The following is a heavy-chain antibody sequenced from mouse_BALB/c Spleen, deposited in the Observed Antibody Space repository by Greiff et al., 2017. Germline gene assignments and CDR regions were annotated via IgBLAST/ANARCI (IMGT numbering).Heavy chain of an antibody. CDR2: IYPGNVNT. Sequence: QVQLQQSGPELVKPGASVRISCKASGYTFTSYYIHWVKQRPGQGLEWIGWIYPGNVNTKYNEKFKGKATLTADKSSSTAYMQLSSLTSEDSAVYFCARSGYYGSQPWFAYWGQGTLVTVSA. D-gene: IGHD1-1*01. CDR3: ARSGYYGSQPWFAY. V-gene: IGHV1S56*01. J-gene: IGHJ3*01. CDR1: GYTFTSYY.